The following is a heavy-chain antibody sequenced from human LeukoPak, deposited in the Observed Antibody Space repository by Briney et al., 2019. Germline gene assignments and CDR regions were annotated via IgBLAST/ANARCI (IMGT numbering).Heavy chain of an antibody. V-gene: IGHV4-31*03. J-gene: IGHJ4*02. Sequence: SETLSLTCTVSGGSISSGGYYWSWIRQHPGKGLEWIGYIYYSGSTYYNPSLKSRVTISVDTSKNQFSLKLSSVTAADTAVYYCARARHIVVVAQFDYWGQGTLVTVSS. CDR2: IYYSGST. CDR3: ARARHIVVVAQFDY. CDR1: GGSISSGGYY. D-gene: IGHD2-21*01.